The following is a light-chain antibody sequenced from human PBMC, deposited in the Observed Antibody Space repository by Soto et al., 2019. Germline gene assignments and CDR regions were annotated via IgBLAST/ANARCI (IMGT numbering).Light chain of an antibody. J-gene: IGLJ3*02. CDR2: QDS. V-gene: IGLV3-1*01. Sequence: SYELTQAPSLSVSPGHTASITCSGGKLGDKYACWYQQKPGQSPVLVIYQDSKRPSGIPERFSGSNSGNTATLTISGTQAMDEADYYCQAWDSSTAWVFGGGTKLTVL. CDR3: QAWDSSTAWV. CDR1: KLGDKY.